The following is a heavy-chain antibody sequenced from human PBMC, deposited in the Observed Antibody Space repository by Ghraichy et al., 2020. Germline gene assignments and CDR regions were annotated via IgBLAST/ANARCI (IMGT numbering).Heavy chain of an antibody. Sequence: SETLSLTCAVYGGSFSGYYWSWIRQPPGKGLEWIGEINHSGSTNYNPSLKSRVTISVDTSKNQFSLKLSSVTAADTAVYYCASRASYSSSGDDYWGQGTLVTVSS. V-gene: IGHV4-34*01. D-gene: IGHD6-6*01. CDR2: INHSGST. CDR1: GGSFSGYY. CDR3: ASRASYSSSGDDY. J-gene: IGHJ4*02.